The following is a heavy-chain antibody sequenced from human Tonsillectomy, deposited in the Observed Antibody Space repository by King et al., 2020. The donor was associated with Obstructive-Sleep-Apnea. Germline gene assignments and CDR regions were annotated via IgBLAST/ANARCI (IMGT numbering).Heavy chain of an antibody. CDR2: ISMSGSDT. J-gene: IGHJ4*02. CDR3: ASDRNWAFDY. V-gene: IGHV3-48*04. D-gene: IGHD1-1*01. Sequence: EVQLVESGGGLVEPGGSLRLSCAVSGLTFSRYSMNWVRQAPGKGLEWISYISMSGSDTYYADSVKGRFSISRDDATNSEFLQVNDLGVDDTAVYYCASDRNWAFDYWGQGTLVTVSS. CDR1: GLTFSRYS.